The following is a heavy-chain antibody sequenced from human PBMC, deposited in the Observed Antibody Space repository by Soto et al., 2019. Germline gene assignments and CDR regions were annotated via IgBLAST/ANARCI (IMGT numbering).Heavy chain of an antibody. CDR2: ISSSSSYI. Sequence: GGFLRLSCAASGVTFSSYSMNWVRQAPGKGLEWVSSISSSSSYIYYADSVKGRFTISRDNAKNSLYLQMNSLRAEDTAVYYCARDSIYSGSYRGAFDIWGQGTMVTVSS. CDR3: ARDSIYSGSYRGAFDI. D-gene: IGHD1-26*01. CDR1: GVTFSSYS. V-gene: IGHV3-21*01. J-gene: IGHJ3*02.